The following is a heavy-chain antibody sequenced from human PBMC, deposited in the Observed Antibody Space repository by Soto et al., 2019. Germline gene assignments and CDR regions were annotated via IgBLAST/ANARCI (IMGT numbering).Heavy chain of an antibody. CDR2: IDPSDSYT. CDR1: GYSFTSYW. Sequence: LKISCKGSGYSFTSYWITWVRQMPGKGLEWMGRIDPSDSYTNYSPSFQGHVTISADKSINTAYLQWSSLKPSDAAIYYCAKNSDITIFGVVNGGMDVWGQGTTVTVSS. D-gene: IGHD3-3*01. J-gene: IGHJ6*02. V-gene: IGHV5-10-1*01. CDR3: AKNSDITIFGVVNGGMDV.